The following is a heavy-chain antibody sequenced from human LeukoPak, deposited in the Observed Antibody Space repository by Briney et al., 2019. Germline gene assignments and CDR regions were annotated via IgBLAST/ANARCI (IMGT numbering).Heavy chain of an antibody. CDR2: ISYDGSNK. CDR3: AKDLSYGYKD. V-gene: IGHV3-30*18. D-gene: IGHD3-16*01. J-gene: IGHJ4*02. CDR1: GFSFSSYG. Sequence: GGSLRLSCAASGFSFSSYGMYWVRQAPGKGLEWVAVISYDGSNKYYVDSVKGRFTFSRDNSKNTLYLQMNSLRVEDTAIYYCAKDLSYGYKDWGQGTLVTVSS.